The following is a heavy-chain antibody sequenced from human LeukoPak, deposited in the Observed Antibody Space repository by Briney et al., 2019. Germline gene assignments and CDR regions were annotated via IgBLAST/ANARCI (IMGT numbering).Heavy chain of an antibody. Sequence: SETLSLTCAASGGSISSGGYSWSWIREPPGKGLEWIGYIYHSGSTYYNPSLKSRVTISVDRSKNQFSLKLSSVTAADTAVYYCARASDVGFDYWGQGTLVTVSS. CDR2: IYHSGST. D-gene: IGHD1-26*01. CDR3: ARASDVGFDY. CDR1: GGSISSGGYS. J-gene: IGHJ4*02. V-gene: IGHV4-30-2*01.